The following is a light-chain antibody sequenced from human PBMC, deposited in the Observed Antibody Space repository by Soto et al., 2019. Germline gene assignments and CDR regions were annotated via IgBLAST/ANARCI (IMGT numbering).Light chain of an antibody. CDR1: SSNIGSNY. Sequence: QSVLTQPPPASGTPGQRVTISCSGSSSNIGSNYVYWYQRLPGTAPKLLIYRNNQRPSGVPDRFSGSKSGTSASLAISGLRSEDEADYYCAAWDDSLTVVFGGGTKLTVL. CDR3: AAWDDSLTVV. V-gene: IGLV1-47*01. CDR2: RNN. J-gene: IGLJ2*01.